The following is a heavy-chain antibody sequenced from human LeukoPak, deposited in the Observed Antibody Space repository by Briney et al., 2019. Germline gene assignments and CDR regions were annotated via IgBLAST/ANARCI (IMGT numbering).Heavy chain of an antibody. D-gene: IGHD3-10*01. V-gene: IGHV4-34*01. CDR3: ASGPNYYGSGALY. CDR1: GGSFSGYY. J-gene: IGHJ4*02. CDR2: INHSGST. Sequence: SETLSLTCAVYGGSFSGYYWSWIRQPPGKGLEWIGEINHSGSTNYNPSLKSRVTISVDTSKNQFSLKLSSVTAADTAVYYCASGPNYYGSGALYWGQGTLVTVSS.